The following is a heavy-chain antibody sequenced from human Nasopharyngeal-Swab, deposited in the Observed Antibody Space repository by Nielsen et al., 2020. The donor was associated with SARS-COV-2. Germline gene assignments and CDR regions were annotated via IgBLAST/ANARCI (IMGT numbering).Heavy chain of an antibody. Sequence: ASVKVSCKASGYTFTSYDINWVRQATGQGLEWMGWMNPNSGNTGYAQKFQGRVTMTRNTSISTAYMELSSLRSEDPAVYYCARGSAEYYDFWSGVYYYYGMDVWGQGTTVTVSS. D-gene: IGHD3-3*01. J-gene: IGHJ6*02. CDR2: MNPNSGNT. V-gene: IGHV1-8*01. CDR3: ARGSAEYYDFWSGVYYYYGMDV. CDR1: GYTFTSYD.